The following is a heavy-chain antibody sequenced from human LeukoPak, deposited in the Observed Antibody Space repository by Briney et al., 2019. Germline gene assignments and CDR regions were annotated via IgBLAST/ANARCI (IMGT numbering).Heavy chain of an antibody. CDR3: AKDRLEGRYFDWFPGYFDY. CDR2: ISSSGSTK. D-gene: IGHD3-9*01. V-gene: IGHV3-48*03. CDR1: GFTFSSYE. Sequence: PGGSLRLSCAASGFTFSSYEMNWVRQAPGKGLEWVSYISSSGSTKYYADSVKGRFTISRDNSKNTLYLQMNSLRAEDTAVYYCAKDRLEGRYFDWFPGYFDYWGQGTLVTVSS. J-gene: IGHJ4*02.